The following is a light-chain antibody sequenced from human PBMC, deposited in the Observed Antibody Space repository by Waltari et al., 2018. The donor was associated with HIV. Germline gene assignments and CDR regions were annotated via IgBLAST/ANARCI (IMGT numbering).Light chain of an antibody. CDR2: AAS. Sequence: DIQMTQSPSSVSASVGDRVTITCRASQDLSSWLVWYQQKPGKAPKLLIQAASILQSGVPSRFSGSGSGTDFTLTINSLQAGDFATYYCQQADRIPITFGQGTRLEIK. CDR3: QQADRIPIT. CDR1: QDLSSW. J-gene: IGKJ5*01. V-gene: IGKV1-12*01.